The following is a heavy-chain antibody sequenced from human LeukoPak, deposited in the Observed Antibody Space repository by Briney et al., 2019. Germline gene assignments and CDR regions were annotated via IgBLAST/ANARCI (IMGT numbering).Heavy chain of an antibody. Sequence: GASVKVSCKASGGTFSSYAISWVRQAPGQGLEWMGGIIPIFGTANYAQKFQGRVTITTDESTSTAYMELSSLRSEDTAVYCCARNYCSSTSCRPSDAFDIWGQGTMVTVSS. V-gene: IGHV1-69*05. CDR3: ARNYCSSTSCRPSDAFDI. CDR2: IIPIFGTA. D-gene: IGHD2-2*01. CDR1: GGTFSSYA. J-gene: IGHJ3*02.